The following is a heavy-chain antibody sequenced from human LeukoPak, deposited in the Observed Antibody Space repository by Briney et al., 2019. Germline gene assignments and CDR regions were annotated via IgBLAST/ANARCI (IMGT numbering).Heavy chain of an antibody. CDR2: ISAYNGNT. D-gene: IGHD6-19*01. Sequence: ASVKVSCKASGYTFTSYGISWVRQAPGQGLEWMGWISAYNGNTNYAQKFQGRATITADESTSTAYMELSSLRSEDTAVYYCATADAVGYYYYYIDVWGKGTTVTVSS. J-gene: IGHJ6*03. V-gene: IGHV1-18*01. CDR1: GYTFTSYG. CDR3: ATADAVGYYYYYIDV.